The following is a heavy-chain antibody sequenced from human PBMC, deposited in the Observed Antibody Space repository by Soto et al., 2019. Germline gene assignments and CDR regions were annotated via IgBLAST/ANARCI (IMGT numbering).Heavy chain of an antibody. D-gene: IGHD2-15*01. CDR1: GHTFTSYA. J-gene: IGHJ3*02. CDR2: INAGNGNT. Sequence: ASVKVSCKASGHTFTSYAMHWVRQAPGQRLEWMGWINAGNGNTKYSQKFQGRVTITRDTSASTAYMELSSLRSEDTAVYYCARGRRYCSGGSCYPAAFDIWGQGTLVTVSS. CDR3: ARGRRYCSGGSCYPAAFDI. V-gene: IGHV1-3*01.